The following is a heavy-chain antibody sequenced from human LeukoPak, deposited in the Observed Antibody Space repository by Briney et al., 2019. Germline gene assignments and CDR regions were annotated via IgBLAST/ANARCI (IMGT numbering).Heavy chain of an antibody. CDR3: AKDGIKYCSSTSCYFPDY. Sequence: GGSLRLSCAAPGFTFSSYGMHWVRQAPGKGLEWVAFIRYDGSNKYYADSVKGRFTISRDNSKNTLYLQMNSLRAEDTAVYYCAKDGIKYCSSTSCYFPDYWGQGTLVTVSS. CDR2: IRYDGSNK. V-gene: IGHV3-30*02. CDR1: GFTFSSYG. J-gene: IGHJ4*02. D-gene: IGHD2-2*01.